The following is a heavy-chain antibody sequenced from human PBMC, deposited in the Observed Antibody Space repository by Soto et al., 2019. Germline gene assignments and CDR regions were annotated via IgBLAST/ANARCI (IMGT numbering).Heavy chain of an antibody. V-gene: IGHV1-2*02. CDR2: INPNSGGT. D-gene: IGHD6-19*01. CDR3: ARSGYRGGYDFDY. CDR1: GYTFTGYY. J-gene: IGHJ4*02. Sequence: GASVKVSCKASGYTFTGYYMHWVRQAPGQGLEWMGWINPNSGGTNYAQKFQGRVTMTRDTSISTAYMELSRLRSDDTAVYYCARSGYRGGYDFDYWGQGTLVTVSS.